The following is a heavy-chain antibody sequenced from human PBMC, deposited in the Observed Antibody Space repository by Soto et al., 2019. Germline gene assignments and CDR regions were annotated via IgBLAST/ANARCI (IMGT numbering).Heavy chain of an antibody. CDR3: AKRREGGYYIFDY. J-gene: IGHJ4*02. V-gene: IGHV3-23*01. D-gene: IGHD3-10*01. Sequence: PGGSLRLSCAATGFTFSVYAMTWVRQAPGKGLEWVSAVTANGGSTYSADSVKGRFTIPRDNSKNTLFLQMNSLRAEDTAVYYCAKRREGGYYIFDYWGQGTPVTVSS. CDR1: GFTFSVYA. CDR2: VTANGGST.